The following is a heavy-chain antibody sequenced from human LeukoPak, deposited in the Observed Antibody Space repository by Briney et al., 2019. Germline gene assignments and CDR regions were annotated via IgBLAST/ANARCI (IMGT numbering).Heavy chain of an antibody. J-gene: IGHJ5*02. Sequence: ASVKVSCKASGYTFTSYGISWVRQAPGQGLEWMGWISAYNGNTNYAQKLQGRVTMTTDTSTSTAYVELRSLRSDDTAVYYCARCTPYDSSGRSKVWFDPWGQGTLVTVSS. CDR1: GYTFTSYG. D-gene: IGHD3-22*01. CDR2: ISAYNGNT. CDR3: ARCTPYDSSGRSKVWFDP. V-gene: IGHV1-18*01.